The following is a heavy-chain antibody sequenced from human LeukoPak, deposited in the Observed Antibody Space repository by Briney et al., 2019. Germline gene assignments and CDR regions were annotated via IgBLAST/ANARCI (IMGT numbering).Heavy chain of an antibody. Sequence: TSETLSLTCTVSGGSVSSSGYYWGWIRQPPGKGLEWIGSIYYSGSTNYNPSLKSRVTISVDTSKNQFSLKLSSVTAADTAVYYCARGFGGQAYYYYYGMDVWGQGTTVTVSS. CDR1: GGSVSSSGYY. CDR3: ARGFGGQAYYYYYGMDV. D-gene: IGHD3-10*01. V-gene: IGHV4-39*07. CDR2: IYYSGST. J-gene: IGHJ6*02.